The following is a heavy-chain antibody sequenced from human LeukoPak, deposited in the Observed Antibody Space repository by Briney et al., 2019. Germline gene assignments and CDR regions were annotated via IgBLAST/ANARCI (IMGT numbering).Heavy chain of an antibody. V-gene: IGHV4-39*01. D-gene: IGHD5-12*01. CDR1: GGSISSSSYY. CDR3: ASTYSGFFDY. CDR2: IYYSGST. J-gene: IGHJ4*02. Sequence: PSETLSLTCTVSGGSISSSSYYWGWIRQPPGKGLEWIGSIYYSGSTYYNPSLKSRVTISVDTSKNQFSLKLSSVTAADTAVYYCASTYSGFFDYWGQGTLVTVSS.